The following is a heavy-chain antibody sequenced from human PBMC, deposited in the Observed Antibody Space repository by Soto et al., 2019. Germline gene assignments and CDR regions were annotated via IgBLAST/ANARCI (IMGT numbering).Heavy chain of an antibody. CDR2: ISAYNGNT. D-gene: IGHD2-15*01. CDR1: GYTFTSYG. Sequence: QVQLVQSGAEVKKPGASVKVSCKASGYTFTSYGISWVRQAPGQGLEWMGWISAYNGNTNYALKLQGRVTMTTDTSTSTAYMELRSLRSDDTAVHYCARDLADIVVVVAATPSYYYGMDVWGQGTTVTVSS. J-gene: IGHJ6*02. CDR3: ARDLADIVVVVAATPSYYYGMDV. V-gene: IGHV1-18*01.